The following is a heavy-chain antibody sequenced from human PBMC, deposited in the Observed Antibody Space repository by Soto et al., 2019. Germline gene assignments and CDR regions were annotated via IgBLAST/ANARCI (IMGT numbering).Heavy chain of an antibody. J-gene: IGHJ4*01. CDR3: AHRQRVGSVIDGFYF. V-gene: IGHV2-5*01. D-gene: IGHD2-21*01. Sequence: GSGPTLVNPTHTLTLTCSFSGFSFSTRGVGVGWIRQPPGKPPECLAVIYSNDHKRYNPSLQTSVSITKDTSKSQVVLTMTNMDPADTARYFCAHRQRVGSVIDGFYFWGHGMLVTV. CDR2: IYSNDHK. CDR1: GFSFSTRGVG.